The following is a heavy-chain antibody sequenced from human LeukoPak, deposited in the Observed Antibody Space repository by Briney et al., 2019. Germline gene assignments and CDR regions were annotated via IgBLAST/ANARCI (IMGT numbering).Heavy chain of an antibody. CDR3: ARAPTYYYGSGSYRATYYYYYMDV. CDR2: ISAYNGNT. CDR1: GGTFSSYA. Sequence: ASVKVSCKASGGTFSSYAISWVRQAPGQGLEWMGWISAYNGNTNYAQKLQGRVTMTTDTSTSTAYMELRSLRSDDTAVYYCARAPTYYYGSGSYRATYYYYYMDVWGKGTTVTVSS. J-gene: IGHJ6*03. D-gene: IGHD3-10*01. V-gene: IGHV1-18*01.